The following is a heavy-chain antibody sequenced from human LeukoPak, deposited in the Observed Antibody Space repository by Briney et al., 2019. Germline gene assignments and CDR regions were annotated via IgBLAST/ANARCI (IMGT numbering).Heavy chain of an antibody. CDR3: ARDGTYTDYDPDFDI. Sequence: GGSLRLSCAASGFTFSSYAMCWVRQAPGKGLEWVANIKQDGSEKYYVDSVKGRFTISRDNAKNSLYLQMNSLRAEDTAVFYCARDGTYTDYDPDFDIWGQGTLVTVSS. CDR1: GFTFSSYA. D-gene: IGHD5-12*01. J-gene: IGHJ4*02. CDR2: IKQDGSEK. V-gene: IGHV3-7*04.